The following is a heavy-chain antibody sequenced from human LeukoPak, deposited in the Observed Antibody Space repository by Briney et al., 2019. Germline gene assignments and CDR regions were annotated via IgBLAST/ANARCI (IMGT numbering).Heavy chain of an antibody. CDR3: ARPLNYYDSSGYFLDAFGI. CDR1: GGTFSSYA. J-gene: IGHJ3*02. D-gene: IGHD3-22*01. CDR2: IIPIFGTA. Sequence: ASVKVSCKASGGTFSSYAISWVRQAPGQGLEWMAGIIPIFGTANYAQKFQGRVTITTDESTSTAYMELSSLRSEDTAVYYCARPLNYYDSSGYFLDAFGIWGQGTMVTVSS. V-gene: IGHV1-69*05.